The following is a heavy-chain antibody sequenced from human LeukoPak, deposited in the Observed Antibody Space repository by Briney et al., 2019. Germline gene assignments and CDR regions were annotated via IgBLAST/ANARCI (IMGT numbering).Heavy chain of an antibody. J-gene: IGHJ4*02. V-gene: IGHV4-59*01. CDR1: GGSISSYY. D-gene: IGHD6-19*01. CDR2: IYYSGST. CDR3: ARTSSGWYDY. Sequence: SETLSLTCTVSGGSISSYYWSWIRQPPGKGLEWIGYIYYSGSTNYNPSLKSRVTISVDTSKNQFSLKLSSVTAADTAVYYCARTSSGWYDYWGQGTLVTVSS.